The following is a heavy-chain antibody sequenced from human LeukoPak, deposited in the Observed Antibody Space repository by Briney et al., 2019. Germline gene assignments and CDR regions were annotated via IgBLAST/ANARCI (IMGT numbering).Heavy chain of an antibody. D-gene: IGHD1-26*01. J-gene: IGHJ2*01. V-gene: IGHV3-21*01. CDR3: ARTLRSYFYLSAGKWYFDL. CDR1: GFTFSSYC. Sequence: PGGSLRLSCAASGFTFSSYCMNWVRQAPGKGLEWVSSISSSSSYIYYADSVKGRFTISRDNAKNSLYLQMNSLRAEDTAVYYCARTLRSYFYLSAGKWYFDLWGRGTLVTVSS. CDR2: ISSSSSYI.